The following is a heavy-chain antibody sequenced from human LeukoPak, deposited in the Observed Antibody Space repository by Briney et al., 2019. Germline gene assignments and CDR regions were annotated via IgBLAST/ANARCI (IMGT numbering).Heavy chain of an antibody. CDR3: ARDPPGADYYDSSGQDY. V-gene: IGHV1-2*02. Sequence: ASVTVSCKASGYTFTGYYMHWVRQAPGQGLEWMGWINPNSGGTNYAQKFQGRVTMTRDTSISTAYMELSRLRSDDTAVYYCARDPPGADYYDSSGQDYWGQGTLVTVSS. J-gene: IGHJ4*02. CDR1: GYTFTGYY. D-gene: IGHD3-22*01. CDR2: INPNSGGT.